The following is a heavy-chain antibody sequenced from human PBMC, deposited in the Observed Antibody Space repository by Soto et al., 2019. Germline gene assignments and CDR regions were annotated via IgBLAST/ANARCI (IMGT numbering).Heavy chain of an antibody. V-gene: IGHV3-30*02. CDR3: SAIDVGGPVTTNNFDH. CDR1: GFTFSSYG. D-gene: IGHD4-17*01. J-gene: IGHJ4*02. CDR2: IRYDGTNK. Sequence: GGSMRLSCAASGFTFSSYGMYWVRQAPGKGLEWVARIRYDGTNKYYADSVKGRFTVSRDNSKNTLYLQMNSLRDEDTAVYYCSAIDVGGPVTTNNFDHWGQGSLVTVSS.